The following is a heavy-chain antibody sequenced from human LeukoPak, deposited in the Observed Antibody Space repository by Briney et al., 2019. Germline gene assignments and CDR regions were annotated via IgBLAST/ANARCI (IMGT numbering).Heavy chain of an antibody. CDR1: GYTFNSYG. J-gene: IGHJ6*02. CDR3: ARDRSGPAGYYYYGMDV. Sequence: ASVKVSCKTSGYTFNSYGISWVRQAPGQGLAWMGWINPYNGNTNYAQNLQGRVTMTTDTSTSTAYMELRSLRSDDTAVYYCARDRSGPAGYYYYGMDVWGQGTTVTVSS. CDR2: INPYNGNT. D-gene: IGHD6-19*01. V-gene: IGHV1-18*01.